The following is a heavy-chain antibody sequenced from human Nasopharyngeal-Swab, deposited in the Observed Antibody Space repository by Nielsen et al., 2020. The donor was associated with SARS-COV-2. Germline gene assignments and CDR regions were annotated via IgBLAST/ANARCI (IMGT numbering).Heavy chain of an antibody. Sequence: VRQAPGKGLEWVAVISYDGSNKYYADSVKGRFTISRDNSKNTLYLQMNSLRAEDTAVYYCAKDKKARGDSSSWTTDYWGQGTLVTV. CDR3: AKDKKARGDSSSWTTDY. CDR2: ISYDGSNK. V-gene: IGHV3-30*18. J-gene: IGHJ4*02. D-gene: IGHD6-13*01.